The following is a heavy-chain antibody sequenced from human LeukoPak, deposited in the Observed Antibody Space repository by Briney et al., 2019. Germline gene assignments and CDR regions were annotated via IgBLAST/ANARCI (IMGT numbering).Heavy chain of an antibody. CDR1: GGSISSYY. D-gene: IGHD3-10*01. J-gene: IGHJ4*02. V-gene: IGHV4-59*01. CDR3: ARGDSSRGSGSYYRSYYFDY. Sequence: SETLSLTCTVSGGSISSYYWSWIRQPPGKGLEWIGYIYYSGSTNYNPSLKSRVTIPVDTSKNQFSLKLSSVTAADTAVYYCARGDSSRGSGSYYRSYYFDYWGQGTLVTVSS. CDR2: IYYSGST.